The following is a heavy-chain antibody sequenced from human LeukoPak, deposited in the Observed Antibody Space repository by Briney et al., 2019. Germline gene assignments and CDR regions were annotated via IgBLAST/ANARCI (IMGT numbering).Heavy chain of an antibody. V-gene: IGHV3-64D*09. Sequence: GGSLRLSCSVSGFTFRNYVMHWVRQAPGRGLEFVSGINSNGGDIHYADSVKDRFIISRDNFKTTLYLQMSSLRPEDTAVYYCVVPLSGYAYGNDYWGLGTLVAVSS. CDR1: GFTFRNYV. J-gene: IGHJ4*02. CDR2: INSNGGDI. CDR3: VVPLSGYAYGNDY. D-gene: IGHD5-18*01.